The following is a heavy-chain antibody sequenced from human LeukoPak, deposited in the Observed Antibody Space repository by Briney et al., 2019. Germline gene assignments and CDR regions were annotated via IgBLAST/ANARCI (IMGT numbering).Heavy chain of an antibody. D-gene: IGHD1-26*01. Sequence: SETLSLTCTVSGGSISSGDYYWSWIRQPPGKGLEWIGYIYHSGSTYYNPSLKSRVTISVDRSKNQFSLKLSSVTAADTAVYYCAGGGELPFDYWGQGTLVTVSS. CDR2: IYHSGST. V-gene: IGHV4-30-2*01. CDR1: GGSISSGDYY. CDR3: AGGGELPFDY. J-gene: IGHJ4*02.